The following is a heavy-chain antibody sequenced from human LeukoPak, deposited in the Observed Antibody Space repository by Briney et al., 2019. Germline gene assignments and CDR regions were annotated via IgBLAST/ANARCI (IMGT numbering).Heavy chain of an antibody. Sequence: GGSLRLSCAASGFTFSSYAMSWVRQAPGKGLEWVSANSGSGGNTYYADSVRGRFTMSRDNSKNTLYLQMNSLRAEDTAIYYCAKVLAKEAYCSDTSCYGGVDCWGQGTLVTVSS. CDR3: AKVLAKEAYCSDTSCYGGVDC. D-gene: IGHD2-2*01. J-gene: IGHJ4*02. V-gene: IGHV3-23*01. CDR1: GFTFSSYA. CDR2: NSGSGGNT.